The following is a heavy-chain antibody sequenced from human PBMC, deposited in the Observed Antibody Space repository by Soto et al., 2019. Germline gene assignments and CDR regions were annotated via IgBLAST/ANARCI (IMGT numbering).Heavy chain of an antibody. Sequence: QLQLQESGPGLVRPSQTLSLTCSVSGDSISGGTYYWNWIRQLPGKGLQWIGYIHDSGSTDYSPSLESRVIISRDTSNCEFSLKLTSVTAADTAVYYCARVGESVYEGGYFFDSWGQGTLVTVSS. CDR3: ARVGESVYEGGYFFDS. CDR1: GDSISGGTYY. CDR2: IHDSGST. J-gene: IGHJ4*02. V-gene: IGHV4-31*03. D-gene: IGHD5-12*01.